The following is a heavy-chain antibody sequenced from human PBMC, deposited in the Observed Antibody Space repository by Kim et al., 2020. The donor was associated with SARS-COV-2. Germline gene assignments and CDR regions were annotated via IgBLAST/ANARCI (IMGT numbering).Heavy chain of an antibody. D-gene: IGHD3-22*01. V-gene: IGHV1-2*06. CDR3: ARVGGYYDSSGYYLD. CDR1: GYTFTGYY. Sequence: ASVKVSCKASGYTFTGYYMHWVRQAPGQGLEWMGRINPNSGGTNYAQKFQGRVTMTRDTSISTAYMELSRLRSDDTAVYYCARVGGYYDSSGYYLDWGQGTLVTVSS. J-gene: IGHJ4*02. CDR2: INPNSGGT.